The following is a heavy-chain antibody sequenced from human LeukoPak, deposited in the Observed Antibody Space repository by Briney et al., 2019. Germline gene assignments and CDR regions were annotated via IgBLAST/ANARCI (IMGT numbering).Heavy chain of an antibody. D-gene: IGHD3-10*01. V-gene: IGHV3-30*04. CDR1: GFTFSSYA. CDR2: ISYDGSNK. Sequence: GGSLRLSCAASGFTFSSYAMHWVRQAPGKGLEWVAVISYDGSNKYYADSVKGRFTISRDNSKNTLYLQMNSLRAEDTAVYYCARDLRGTRVLLWFGELLRYYYGMDVWGKGTTVTVSS. J-gene: IGHJ6*04. CDR3: ARDLRGTRVLLWFGELLRYYYGMDV.